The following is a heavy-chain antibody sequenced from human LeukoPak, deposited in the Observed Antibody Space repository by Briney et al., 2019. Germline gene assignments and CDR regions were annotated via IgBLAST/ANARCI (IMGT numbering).Heavy chain of an antibody. CDR1: GFTFSSYG. V-gene: IGHV3-30*02. CDR2: IRYDGSNK. CDR3: AKDHRSGGVVPAAPTDY. D-gene: IGHD2-2*01. J-gene: IGHJ4*02. Sequence: PGGSLRLSCAASGFTFSSYGMHWVRQAPGKGLEWVAFIRYDGSNKYYADSVKGRFTISRDNTKNTLYLQMNSLRAEDTAVYYCAKDHRSGGVVPAAPTDYWGQGTLVTVSS.